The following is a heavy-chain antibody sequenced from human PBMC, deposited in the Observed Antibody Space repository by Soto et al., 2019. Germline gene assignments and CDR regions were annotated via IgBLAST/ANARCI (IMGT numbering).Heavy chain of an antibody. V-gene: IGHV4-34*01. Sequence: QVQLQQWGAGLLKPSETLSLTCAVYGGSFSGYYWSWIRQTPGKGLEWIGEINHSGSTNYNPSLTSPVSISVNTPKTQLSLKPSAVTAADTAVYYCVRGQPPLKLELRAYYCGMDVWGQGTTVTVSS. J-gene: IGHJ6*02. D-gene: IGHD1-7*01. CDR3: VRGQPPLKLELRAYYCGMDV. CDR1: GGSFSGYY. CDR2: INHSGST.